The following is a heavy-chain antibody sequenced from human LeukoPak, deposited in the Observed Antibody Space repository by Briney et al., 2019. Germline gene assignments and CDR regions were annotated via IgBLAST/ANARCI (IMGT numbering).Heavy chain of an antibody. J-gene: IGHJ4*02. Sequence: SETLSLTCAVHGGSFSGFFWSWIRQSPGKGLEFIGEIYYRGSTNYKPSLNSRVTISVDTSKNQFSLKLSSVTAANTAVYYCPGNRDCYNLLHYWGQGTLVTVSS. V-gene: IGHV4-34*01. CDR2: IYYRGST. CDR3: PGNRDCYNLLHY. D-gene: IGHD5-24*01. CDR1: GGSFSGFF.